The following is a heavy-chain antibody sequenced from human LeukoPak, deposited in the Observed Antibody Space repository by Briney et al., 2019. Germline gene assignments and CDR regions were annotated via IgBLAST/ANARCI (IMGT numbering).Heavy chain of an antibody. V-gene: IGHV4-39*01. J-gene: IGHJ6*02. Sequence: SETLSLTCTVSGGSISSSSYYWGWIRQPPGKGLEWIGSIYYSGSTYYNPSLKSRVTISVDTSKNQFSLKLSSVTAADTAVYYCAGHVAGYYGMDVWGQGTTVTVSS. CDR2: IYYSGST. CDR3: AGHVAGYYGMDV. CDR1: GGSISSSSYY. D-gene: IGHD6-19*01.